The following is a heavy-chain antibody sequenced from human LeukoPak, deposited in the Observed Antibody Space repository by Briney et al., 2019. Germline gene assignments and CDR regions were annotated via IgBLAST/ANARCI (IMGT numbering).Heavy chain of an antibody. J-gene: IGHJ4*02. V-gene: IGHV3-30*04. CDR2: ISYDGSNK. CDR1: GFTFSSYA. Sequence: PGGSLRLSCAASGFTFSSYAMHWVRQAPGKGLEWVAVISYDGSNKYYADSVKGRFTISRDSSKNTLYLQMNSLRAEDTAVYYCARAGGRFDYWGQGTLVTVSS. CDR3: ARAGGRFDY.